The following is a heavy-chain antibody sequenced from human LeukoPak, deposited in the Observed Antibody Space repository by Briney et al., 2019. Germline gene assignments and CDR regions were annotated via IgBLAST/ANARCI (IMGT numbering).Heavy chain of an antibody. CDR2: INQDGSVK. J-gene: IGHJ4*02. Sequence: GGSLRLSCAASGFTFSSYWMNWVRQAPGKGLEWVANINQDGSVKQYVDSVKGRFTLSRDTGKSSLFLQMNSLRAEDTAIYYCARTGYGGNSLDYWGQGTLVTVSS. CDR1: GFTFSSYW. D-gene: IGHD4-23*01. CDR3: ARTGYGGNSLDY. V-gene: IGHV3-7*03.